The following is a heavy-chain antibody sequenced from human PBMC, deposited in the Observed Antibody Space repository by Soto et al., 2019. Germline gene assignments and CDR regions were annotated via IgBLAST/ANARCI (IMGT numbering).Heavy chain of an antibody. V-gene: IGHV3-23*01. CDR3: AKATTNGGWFNPFDS. Sequence: GGSLRLSCAASGFTFINYAMNWVRQAPGKGLVWVSGLSGSGTSTYYADSVKGRFTISRDNSRDTLFLQMNSLTAEDTAVYYCAKATTNGGWFNPFDSWGQGALVTVSS. CDR2: LSGSGTST. D-gene: IGHD6-19*01. J-gene: IGHJ4*02. CDR1: GFTFINYA.